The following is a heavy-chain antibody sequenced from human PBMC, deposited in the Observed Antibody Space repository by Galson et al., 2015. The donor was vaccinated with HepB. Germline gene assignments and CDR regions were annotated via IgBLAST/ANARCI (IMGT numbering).Heavy chain of an antibody. CDR3: AKGWSAVFYDMDV. D-gene: IGHD2-8*01. J-gene: IGHJ6*02. Sequence: SLRLSCAAPGFTFSSYAINWVRQAPGKGLEWVSSISGSGGRTHYAESVKVRFTISRDNSKNTLYLQMNSLRAEDTAVYYCAKGWSAVFYDMDVWGQGTTVIVSS. CDR1: GFTFSSYA. CDR2: ISGSGGRT. V-gene: IGHV3-23*01.